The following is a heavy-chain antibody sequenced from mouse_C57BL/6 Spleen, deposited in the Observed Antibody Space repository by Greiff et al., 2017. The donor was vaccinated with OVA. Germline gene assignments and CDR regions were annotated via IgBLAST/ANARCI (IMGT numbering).Heavy chain of an antibody. Sequence: EVKLMESGGGLVQPGGSLSLSCAASGFTFTDYHMSWVRQPPGKALEWLGFIRNKANGYTTEYSASVKGRFTISRDNSQSILYLQMNALRAEDSATYYCASPYYGSSYEYFDVWGTGTTVTVSS. D-gene: IGHD1-1*01. J-gene: IGHJ1*03. CDR3: ASPYYGSSYEYFDV. V-gene: IGHV7-3*01. CDR1: GFTFTDYH. CDR2: IRNKANGYTT.